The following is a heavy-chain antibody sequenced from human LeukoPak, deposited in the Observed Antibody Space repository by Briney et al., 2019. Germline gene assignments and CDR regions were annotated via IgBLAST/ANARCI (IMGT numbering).Heavy chain of an antibody. CDR3: TRDVGTWIQLWLQNVNYYYYGMDV. D-gene: IGHD5-18*01. Sequence: TSETLSLTCAVYGGPFSGYYWSWIRQPPGKGLEWIGEINHSGSANYNPSLKSRVTISVDMSKNQFSLKLSSVTAEETAVYYCTRDVGTWIQLWLQNVNYYYYGMDVWGQGTTVTVSS. CDR1: GGPFSGYY. CDR2: INHSGSA. J-gene: IGHJ6*02. V-gene: IGHV4-34*01.